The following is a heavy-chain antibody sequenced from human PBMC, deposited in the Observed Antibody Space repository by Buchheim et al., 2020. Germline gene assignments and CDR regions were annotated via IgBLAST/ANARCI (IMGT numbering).Heavy chain of an antibody. J-gene: IGHJ5*02. CDR2: IWYDGSNK. V-gene: IGHV3-33*01. D-gene: IGHD3-22*01. CDR1: GFTFSSYG. CDR3: ARSYSGYYFGFDP. Sequence: QVQLVESGGGVVQPGRSLRLSCAASGFTFSSYGMHWVRQAPGKGLEWVAVIWYDGSNKYYADSVKGRLTISRDNSKNTLYLQMNSLRAEDTAVYYCARSYSGYYFGFDPWGQGTL.